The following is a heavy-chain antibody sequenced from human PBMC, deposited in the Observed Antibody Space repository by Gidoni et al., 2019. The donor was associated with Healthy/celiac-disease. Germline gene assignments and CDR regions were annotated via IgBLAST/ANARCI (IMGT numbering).Heavy chain of an antibody. CDR2: ISAYNGNT. CDR3: ARDHPGDYVAIDY. Sequence: QVQQVQSGAEVTKPGASVKVSGKAAGDTFTSYGNSWVRQAPGQGLEWMGWISAYNGNTNYAQKLQGRVTMTTDTSTSTAYMELRSLRSDDTAVYYCARDHPGDYVAIDYWGQGTLVTVSS. D-gene: IGHD4-17*01. V-gene: IGHV1-18*01. J-gene: IGHJ4*02. CDR1: GDTFTSYG.